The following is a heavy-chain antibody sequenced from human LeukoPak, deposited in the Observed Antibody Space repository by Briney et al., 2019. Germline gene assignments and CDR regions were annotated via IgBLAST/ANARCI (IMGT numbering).Heavy chain of an antibody. V-gene: IGHV3-30*18. CDR1: GFTFSSYG. CDR3: AKDGGTTLLNWFDP. CDR2: ISYDGSNK. Sequence: PGGSLRLSCAASGFTFSSYGMHWVRQAPGKGLEWVAVISYDGSNKYYADSVKGRFTISRDKSKNTLYLQMNSLRAEDTAVYYCAKDGGTTLLNWFDPWGQGTLVTVSS. J-gene: IGHJ5*02. D-gene: IGHD1-7*01.